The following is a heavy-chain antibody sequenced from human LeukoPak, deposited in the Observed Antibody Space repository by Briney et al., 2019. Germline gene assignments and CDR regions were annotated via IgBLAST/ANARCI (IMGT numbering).Heavy chain of an antibody. Sequence: ASVKVSCKASGYTFTSYGISWVRQAPGQGLEWMGWISAYNGNTNYAQKLQGRVTMTTDTSTSTAYMELRSLRSDDTAVYYCAREYCSGGSCYSGFYYYYGMDVWGQGTTVTVSS. J-gene: IGHJ6*02. CDR1: GYTFTSYG. V-gene: IGHV1-18*01. CDR3: AREYCSGGSCYSGFYYYYGMDV. D-gene: IGHD2-15*01. CDR2: ISAYNGNT.